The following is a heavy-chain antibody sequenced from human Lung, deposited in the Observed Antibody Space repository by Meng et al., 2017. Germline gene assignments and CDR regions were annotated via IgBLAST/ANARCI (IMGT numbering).Heavy chain of an antibody. J-gene: IGHJ4*02. CDR2: IHHSGRT. Sequence: GGGLLKRSETLSLTCVVSGGFFSDYYWCWIRQPPGKGLEWIGEIHHSGRTNYNPSLESRATISVDTSQNNLYLKLSSVTAADSAVYYCARGPTTMAHDFDYWGQGTLVTVSS. CDR3: ARGPTTMAHDFDY. D-gene: IGHD4-11*01. CDR1: GGFFSDYY. V-gene: IGHV4-34*01.